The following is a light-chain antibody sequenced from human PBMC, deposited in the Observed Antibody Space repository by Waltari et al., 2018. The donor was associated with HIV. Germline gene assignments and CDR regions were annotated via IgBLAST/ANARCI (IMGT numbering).Light chain of an antibody. Sequence: EIVLTQSPATLSLSPGERATLSCRASQSISSYLAWYQQKPGQAPRLLIYEASKRATGIPARFSGSGSGTDFTLTISSLEPEDFAVYYCQQRSNWPSITFGQGTRLEIK. CDR3: QQRSNWPSIT. CDR2: EAS. CDR1: QSISSY. J-gene: IGKJ5*01. V-gene: IGKV3-11*01.